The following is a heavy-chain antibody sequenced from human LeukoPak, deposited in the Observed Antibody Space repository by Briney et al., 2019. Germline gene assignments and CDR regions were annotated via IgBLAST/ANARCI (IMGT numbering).Heavy chain of an antibody. D-gene: IGHD3-22*01. CDR3: AREHSSGYYSIDY. CDR2: ISSSGSTI. V-gene: IGHV3-48*03. Sequence: GGSLRLSCAASGFTSSSYEMNWVRQAPGKGLEWVSYISSSGSTIYYADSVKGRFTISRDNAKNSLYLQMNSLRAEDTAVYYCAREHSSGYYSIDYWGQGTLVTVSS. J-gene: IGHJ4*02. CDR1: GFTSSSYE.